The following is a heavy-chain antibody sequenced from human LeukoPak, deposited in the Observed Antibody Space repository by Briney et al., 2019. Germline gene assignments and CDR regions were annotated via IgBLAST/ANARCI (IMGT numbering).Heavy chain of an antibody. D-gene: IGHD3-22*01. CDR1: GLIFSKYA. CDR3: ARDPLNDSSGYYNFG. V-gene: IGHV3-66*01. Sequence: GGSLRLSCAASGLIFSKYAMSWVRQAPGKGLEWVSVIYSGGSTYYADSVKGRFTISRDNSKNTLYLQMNGLRAEDTAVYYCARDPLNDSSGYYNFGGGQGTLVTVSS. CDR2: IYSGGST. J-gene: IGHJ4*02.